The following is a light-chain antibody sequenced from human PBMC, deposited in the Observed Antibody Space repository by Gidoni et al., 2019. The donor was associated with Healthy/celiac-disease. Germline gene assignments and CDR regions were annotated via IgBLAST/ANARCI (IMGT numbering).Light chain of an antibody. CDR1: QSVLYSSNNKNY. CDR2: LAS. CDR3: QQHYSTPRM. Sequence: DIVMTQSPDSLAVSLGERATINCKSSQSVLYSSNNKNYLAWYQQKPGQPPKLLIYLASTRESGVPDRFSGSGSGTDFTLTISSLQAEDVAVYYCQQHYSTPRMFGQGTKVEIK. V-gene: IGKV4-1*01. J-gene: IGKJ1*01.